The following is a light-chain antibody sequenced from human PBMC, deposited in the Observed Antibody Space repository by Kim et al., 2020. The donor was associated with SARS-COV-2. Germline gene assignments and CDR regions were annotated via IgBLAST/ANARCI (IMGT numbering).Light chain of an antibody. CDR1: QSISSS. V-gene: IGKV3-15*01. Sequence: VSPGERATRSCRASQSISSSLAWYQHKPGQPPRLLIYDAFNRATGVPARFSVSGSGTEFTLTISSLQSEDFAVYYCQRYDNWPWAFGQGTKVDIK. J-gene: IGKJ1*01. CDR3: QRYDNWPWA. CDR2: DAF.